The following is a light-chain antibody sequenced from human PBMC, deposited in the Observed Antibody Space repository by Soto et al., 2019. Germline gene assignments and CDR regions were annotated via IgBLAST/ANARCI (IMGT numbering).Light chain of an antibody. CDR3: QQYDTSPRT. V-gene: IGKV3-20*01. Sequence: EIVLTQSPGTLSLSPGERATLSCRASQSVRSTYLAWYQQKPGQAPRLVIYGASNRATGIPDRFSGSGSGTDFTLTIRGLEPEDFAVYYCQQYDTSPRTFGQGTKVEIK. J-gene: IGKJ1*01. CDR1: QSVRSTY. CDR2: GAS.